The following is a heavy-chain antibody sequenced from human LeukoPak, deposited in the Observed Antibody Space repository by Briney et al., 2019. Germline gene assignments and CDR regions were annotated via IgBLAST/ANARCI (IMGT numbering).Heavy chain of an antibody. D-gene: IGHD4-17*01. CDR2: IYTSGRT. CDR1: GGSISSYY. V-gene: IGHV4-4*09. Sequence: SETLSLTCTVSGGSISSYYWSWIRQPPGKGLGWIGYIYTSGRTNYNPSLKSRVTISVDTSKNQFSLKLSSVTAADTAVYYCARHYGDPYYYYMDVWGKGTTVTVSS. CDR3: ARHYGDPYYYYMDV. J-gene: IGHJ6*03.